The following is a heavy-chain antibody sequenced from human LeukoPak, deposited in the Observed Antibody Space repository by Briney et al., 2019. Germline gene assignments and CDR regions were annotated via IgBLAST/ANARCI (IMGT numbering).Heavy chain of an antibody. CDR2: TYTSGST. CDR3: ARETSQKGAHYMDV. J-gene: IGHJ6*03. V-gene: IGHV4-4*07. Sequence: SETLSLTCTVSGGSISSYYWSWIRQPAGKGLEWIGRTYTSGSTNYNPSLKSRVTISVDTSKNQFSLKLSSVTAADTAVYYCARETSQKGAHYMDVWGKGTTVTISS. CDR1: GGSISSYY. D-gene: IGHD3-16*01.